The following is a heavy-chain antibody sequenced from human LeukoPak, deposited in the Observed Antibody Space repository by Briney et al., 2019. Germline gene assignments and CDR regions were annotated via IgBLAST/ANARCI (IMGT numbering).Heavy chain of an antibody. J-gene: IGHJ4*02. CDR2: IYYSGTA. Sequence: SETLSLTCTVSGGSISSNYWNWIRQPPGKGLEWIGYIYYSGTANYNPSLKSRVTISVDTSKTQFSLWLNSVTPEDTAVYYCARSQDGFDYWGQGTLVTVSS. V-gene: IGHV4-59*12. CDR3: ARSQDGFDY. CDR1: GGSISSNY.